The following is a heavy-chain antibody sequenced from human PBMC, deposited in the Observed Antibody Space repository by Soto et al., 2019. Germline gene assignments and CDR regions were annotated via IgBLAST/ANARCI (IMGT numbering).Heavy chain of an antibody. V-gene: IGHV1-18*01. J-gene: IGHJ6*03. CDR2: ISAYNGNT. CDR3: ARSGSGYDSYYYYYMDV. CDR1: GYTFTSYG. Sequence: ASVKVSCKASGYTFTSYGISWVRQAPGQGLEWMRWISAYNGNTNYAQKLQGRVTMTTDTSTSTAYMELRSLRSDDTAVYYCARSGSGYDSYYYYYMDVWGKGTTVTVSS. D-gene: IGHD5-12*01.